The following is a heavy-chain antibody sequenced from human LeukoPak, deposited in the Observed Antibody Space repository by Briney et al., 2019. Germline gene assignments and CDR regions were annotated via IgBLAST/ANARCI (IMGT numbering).Heavy chain of an antibody. J-gene: IGHJ4*02. CDR1: GGSFSGYY. Sequence: SETLSLTCAVYGGSFSGYYWSWIRQPPGKGLEWIGEINHSGSTNYNPSLKSRVTISVDTSKNQFSLKLSSVTAADTAVYYCARGQSNSGGYCSGGSCYFFDYWGQGTLVTVSS. CDR2: INHSGST. V-gene: IGHV4-34*01. CDR3: ARGQSNSGGYCSGGSCYFFDY. D-gene: IGHD2-15*01.